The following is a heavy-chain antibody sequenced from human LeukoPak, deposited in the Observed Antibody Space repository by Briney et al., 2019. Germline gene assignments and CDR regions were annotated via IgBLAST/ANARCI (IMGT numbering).Heavy chain of an antibody. J-gene: IGHJ4*02. CDR3: ARDPSGSYSPGY. CDR1: GFTFSNYA. D-gene: IGHD1-26*01. Sequence: PGRSLRLSCAASGFTFSNYAMHWIRQAPGKGLEWVAVISYDGSIKYYADSLKGRFTISRDNSKNTLYLQMNSLRAEDTAVYYCARDPSGSYSPGYWGQGTLVTVSS. V-gene: IGHV3-30*14. CDR2: ISYDGSIK.